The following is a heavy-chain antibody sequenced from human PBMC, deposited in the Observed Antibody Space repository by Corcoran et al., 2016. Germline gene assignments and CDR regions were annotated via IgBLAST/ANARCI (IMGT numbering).Heavy chain of an antibody. V-gene: IGHV1-69*06. J-gene: IGHJ6*02. D-gene: IGHD3-10*01. CDR3: ASGSYGSGSYYNYYYYGMDV. Sequence: QVQLVQSGAEVKKPGSSVKVSCKASGGTFSSYAISWVRQAPGQGLAWMGGIIPIFGTANYAQKFQGRVTITADKSTRTAYMELSSLRSEDTAVYYCASGSYGSGSYYNYYYYGMDVWGQGTTVTVSS. CDR1: GGTFSSYA. CDR2: IIPIFGTA.